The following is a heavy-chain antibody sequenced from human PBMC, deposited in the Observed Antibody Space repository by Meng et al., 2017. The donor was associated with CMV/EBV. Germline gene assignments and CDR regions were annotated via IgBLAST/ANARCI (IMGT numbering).Heavy chain of an antibody. Sequence: GSLRLSCTVSGASISSSSYYWGWIRQPPGKGLEWIGSIYYSGSTYYNPSLKSRVTISVDTSKNQFSLKLSSVTAADTAVYYCARGDYSNSHDYWGQGTLVTVSS. D-gene: IGHD4-11*01. V-gene: IGHV4-39*07. J-gene: IGHJ4*02. CDR3: ARGDYSNSHDY. CDR2: IYYSGST. CDR1: GASISSSSYY.